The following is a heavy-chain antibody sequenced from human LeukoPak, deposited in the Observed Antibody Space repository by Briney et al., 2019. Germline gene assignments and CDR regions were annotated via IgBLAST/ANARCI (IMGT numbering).Heavy chain of an antibody. CDR1: GGSISSGDYY. J-gene: IGHJ2*01. D-gene: IGHD6-13*01. CDR3: ARRIAAAHWYFDL. V-gene: IGHV4-61*08. CDR2: IYYSGST. Sequence: SQTLSLTCTVSGGSISSGDYYWRWIRQPPGKGLEWIGYIYYSGSTNYNPSLKSRVTISVDTSKNQFSLKLSSVTAADTAVYYCARRIAAAHWYFDLWGRGTLVTVSS.